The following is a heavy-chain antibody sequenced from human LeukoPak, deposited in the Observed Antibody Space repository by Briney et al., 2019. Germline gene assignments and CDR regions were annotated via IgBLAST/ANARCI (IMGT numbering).Heavy chain of an antibody. CDR3: ARHEGTYYDFWSGYYTLGAFDI. CDR1: GGSISSSSYY. D-gene: IGHD3-3*01. CDR2: IYYSGST. Sequence: NSSETLSLTCTVSGGSISSSSYYWGWIRQPPGKGLEWIGSIYYSGSTYHNPSLKSRVTISVDTSKNQFSLKLSSVTAADTAVYYCARHEGTYYDFWSGYYTLGAFDIWGQGTMVTVSS. J-gene: IGHJ3*02. V-gene: IGHV4-39*01.